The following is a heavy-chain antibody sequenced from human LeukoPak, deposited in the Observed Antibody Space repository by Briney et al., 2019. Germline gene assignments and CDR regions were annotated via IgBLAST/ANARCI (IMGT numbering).Heavy chain of an antibody. J-gene: IGHJ6*03. D-gene: IGHD3-3*01. CDR3: AKDGLGFWSGKGKSYYYYYYMDV. V-gene: IGHV3-30*02. CDR1: GFTFSSYG. CDR2: IRYDGSNK. Sequence: GGSLRLSCAASGFTFSSYGMHWVRQAPGKGLEWVAFIRYDGSNKYYADSVKGRFTISRDNSKNTLYLQMNSLRAEDTAVYYCAKDGLGFWSGKGKSYYYYYYMDVWGKGTTVTVSS.